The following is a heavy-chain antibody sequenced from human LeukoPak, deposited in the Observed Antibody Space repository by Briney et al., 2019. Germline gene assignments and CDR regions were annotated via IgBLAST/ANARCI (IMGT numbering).Heavy chain of an antibody. CDR2: MNPNSGNT. Sequence: ASVKVSCKASGYTSTSYDINWVRQATGQGLEWMGWMNPNSGNTGYAQKFQGRVTMTRNTSISTAYMELSSLRSEDTAVYYCARDFSSGWSDYYYYMDVWGKGTTVTVSS. V-gene: IGHV1-8*01. CDR3: ARDFSSGWSDYYYYMDV. CDR1: GYTSTSYD. D-gene: IGHD6-19*01. J-gene: IGHJ6*03.